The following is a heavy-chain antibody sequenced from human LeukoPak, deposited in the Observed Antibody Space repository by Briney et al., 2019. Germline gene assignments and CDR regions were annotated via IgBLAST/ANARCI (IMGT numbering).Heavy chain of an antibody. CDR1: GGSFSGYY. D-gene: IGHD3-10*01. CDR3: ARGSPPYYYGSGSRRYFDL. V-gene: IGHV4-34*01. CDR2: INHSGST. Sequence: SETLSLTCAVYGGSFSGYYWSWIRQPPGRGLEWIGEINHSGSTNYNPSLKSRATISVDTSKNQFSLKLSSVTAADTAVYYCARGSPPYYYGSGSRRYFDLWGRGTLVNVSS. J-gene: IGHJ2*01.